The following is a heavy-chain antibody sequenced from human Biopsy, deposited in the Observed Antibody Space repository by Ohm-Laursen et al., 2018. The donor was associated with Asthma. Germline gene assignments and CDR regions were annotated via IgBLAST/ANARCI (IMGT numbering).Heavy chain of an antibody. V-gene: IGHV3-53*01. CDR3: GRDYPLVD. D-gene: IGHD2-15*01. J-gene: IGHJ4*02. CDR1: GFSVSSNY. Sequence: SLRLSCSASGFSVSSNYMSWVRQAPGKGLEWVSVIYSGGRTYYADSVKGRFTISRDNSKNTLDLQMNSLRAEDTAVYYCGRDYPLVDWGQGTLVTVSS. CDR2: IYSGGRT.